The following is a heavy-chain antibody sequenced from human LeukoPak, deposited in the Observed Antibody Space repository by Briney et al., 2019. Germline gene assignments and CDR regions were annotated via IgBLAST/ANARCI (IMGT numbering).Heavy chain of an antibody. CDR2: ISSSSSYI. CDR3: ARSTTDFWSGDSDP. V-gene: IGHV3-21*01. Sequence: PGGSLRLSCAASGFTFSSYSMNWVRQAPGKGLEWVSSISSSSSYIYYADSVKGRFTISRDNAKNSLYLQMNSLRAEDTAVYYCARSTTDFWSGDSDPWGQGTLVTVSS. J-gene: IGHJ5*02. D-gene: IGHD3-3*01. CDR1: GFTFSSYS.